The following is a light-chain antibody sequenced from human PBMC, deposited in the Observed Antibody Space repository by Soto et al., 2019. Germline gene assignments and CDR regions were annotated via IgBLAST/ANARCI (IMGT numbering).Light chain of an antibody. CDR2: DVS. J-gene: IGLJ2*01. CDR3: SSYTSSSIPVV. V-gene: IGLV2-14*03. Sequence: QSALTQPASVSGSPGQSIAISCTGTSSDVGGYNYVSWYQQHPDKAPKLIIYDVSNRPSGVSNRFSGSKSGNTASLTISGLQAEDEADYYCSSYTSSSIPVVFGGGTKLTVL. CDR1: SSDVGGYNY.